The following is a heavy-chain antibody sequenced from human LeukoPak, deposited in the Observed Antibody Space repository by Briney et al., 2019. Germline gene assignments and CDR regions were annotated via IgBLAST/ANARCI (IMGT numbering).Heavy chain of an antibody. J-gene: IGHJ4*02. CDR3: AKVATMVRGVITRGLYFDY. Sequence: GGSLRLSCAASGFTFSSYAMGWVRQAPGKGLEWVSAISGSGGSTYYADSVKGRFTISRDNSKNTLYLQMNSLRAEDTAVYYCAKVATMVRGVITRGLYFDYWGQGTLDTVSS. V-gene: IGHV3-23*01. CDR1: GFTFSSYA. CDR2: ISGSGGST. D-gene: IGHD3-10*01.